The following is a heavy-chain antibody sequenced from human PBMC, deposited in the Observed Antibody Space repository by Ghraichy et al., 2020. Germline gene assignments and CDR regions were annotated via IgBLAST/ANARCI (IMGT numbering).Heavy chain of an antibody. Sequence: SETLSLTCAVSGYSISSSNWWGWIRQPPGKGLEWIGYIYYSGSTYYNPSLKSRVTMSLDTFKNQFSLKLSSVTAVDTAVYYCARSPYYYDSSGYYYYYYGMDVWGQGTTVTVSS. J-gene: IGHJ6*02. D-gene: IGHD3-22*01. CDR2: IYYSGST. CDR1: GYSISSSNW. V-gene: IGHV4-28*01. CDR3: ARSPYYYDSSGYYYYYYGMDV.